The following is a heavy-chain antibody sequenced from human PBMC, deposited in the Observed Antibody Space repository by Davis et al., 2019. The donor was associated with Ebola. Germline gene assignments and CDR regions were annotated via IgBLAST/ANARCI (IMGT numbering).Heavy chain of an antibody. CDR1: GFTFSSYA. CDR3: ARVVAVAYFDY. V-gene: IGHV3-21*01. CDR2: ISSSSSYI. Sequence: GESLKISCAASGFTFSSYAMSWVRQAPGKGLEWVSSISSSSSYIYYADSVKGRFTISRDNAKNSLYLQMNSLRAEDTAVYYCARVVAVAYFDYWGQGTLVTVSS. J-gene: IGHJ4*02. D-gene: IGHD6-19*01.